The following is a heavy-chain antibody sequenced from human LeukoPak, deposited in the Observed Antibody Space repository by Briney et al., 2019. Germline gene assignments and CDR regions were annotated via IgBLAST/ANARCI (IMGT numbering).Heavy chain of an antibody. Sequence: ASVKVSCKASGFTFTSSAMQWVRQARGQRLEWIGWIVVGSGNTNYAQKFQERVTITRDMSTSTAYMELSSLRSEDTVVYYCAAVIGGGSYYFDYWGQGTLVTVSS. V-gene: IGHV1-58*02. J-gene: IGHJ4*02. CDR2: IVVGSGNT. CDR1: GFTFTSSA. D-gene: IGHD1-26*01. CDR3: AAVIGGGSYYFDY.